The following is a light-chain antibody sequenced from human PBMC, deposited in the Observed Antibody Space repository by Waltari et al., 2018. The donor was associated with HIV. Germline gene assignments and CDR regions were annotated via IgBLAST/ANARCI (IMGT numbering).Light chain of an antibody. CDR3: QQYNNWPPFT. V-gene: IGKV3-15*01. Sequence: EIVMTQSPAALFVSPGERATLSCRASQSVSNNLAWYQQKPGQAPRLLIYAASTRATGIPARFSGSGSGTDFTLTISSLQSEDFAVYYCQQYNNWPPFTFGPGTKVGIK. J-gene: IGKJ3*01. CDR2: AAS. CDR1: QSVSNN.